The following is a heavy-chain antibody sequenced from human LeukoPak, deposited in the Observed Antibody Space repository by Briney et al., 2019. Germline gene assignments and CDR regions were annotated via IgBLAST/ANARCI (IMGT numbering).Heavy chain of an antibody. J-gene: IGHJ4*02. Sequence: GGSLRLSCAASGFTFSTYAMSWVRQAPGKGLEWVSTISSNGDSTYYADSVKGRFTISRDNSKNTLCLQMNSLRAEDTAVYYCAKERYSYGPIDYWGQGTLVTVSS. V-gene: IGHV3-23*01. CDR3: AKERYSYGPIDY. CDR2: ISSNGDST. CDR1: GFTFSTYA. D-gene: IGHD5-18*01.